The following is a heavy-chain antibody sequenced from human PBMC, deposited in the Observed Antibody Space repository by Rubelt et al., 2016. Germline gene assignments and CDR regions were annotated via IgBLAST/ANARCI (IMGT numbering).Heavy chain of an antibody. CDR1: GFTFSSYG. V-gene: IGHV3-23*04. Sequence: VQLVESGGGLVKPGGSLRLSCAASGFTFSSYGMSWVRQAPGKGLEWVSAISGGGDSTFYADSVKGRFTISRDNSKNTLYLQMNSLRAEDTAVYYCARGRGYPNWFDPWGQGTLVTVSS. J-gene: IGHJ5*02. D-gene: IGHD3-16*02. CDR3: ARGRGYPNWFDP. CDR2: ISGGGDST.